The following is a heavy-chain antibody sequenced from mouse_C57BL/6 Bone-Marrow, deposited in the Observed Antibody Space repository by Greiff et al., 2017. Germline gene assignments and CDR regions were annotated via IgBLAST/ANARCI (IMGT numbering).Heavy chain of an antibody. D-gene: IGHD1-1*01. CDR3: AVEYYGSKYYFDY. CDR1: GFNIKNTY. J-gene: IGHJ2*01. CDR2: IDPANGNT. V-gene: IGHV14-3*01. Sequence: VQLQQSVAELVRPGASVKLSCTASGFNIKNTYMHWVKQRPAQGLAWLGRIDPANGNTKYAPKSQGKATITADTSSNTAYLQLSSLTSEDTASDYCAVEYYGSKYYFDYWGKGTTRTVSS.